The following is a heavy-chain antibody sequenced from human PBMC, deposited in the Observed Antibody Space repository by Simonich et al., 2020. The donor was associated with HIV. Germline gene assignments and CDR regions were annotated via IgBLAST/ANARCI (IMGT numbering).Heavy chain of an antibody. D-gene: IGHD2-2*01. CDR1: GFTFSSYS. V-gene: IGHV3-21*01. CDR2: IRSSSSYI. Sequence: EVQLVESGGGLVKPGGSLRLSCAASGFTFSSYSMNWVRQAPGKGLEWASSIRSSSSYIYYADSVKGRFTISRDNAKNSLYLQMNSLRAEDTAVYYCARDGRKGSSTSCSDYWGQGTLVTVSS. J-gene: IGHJ4*02. CDR3: ARDGRKGSSTSCSDY.